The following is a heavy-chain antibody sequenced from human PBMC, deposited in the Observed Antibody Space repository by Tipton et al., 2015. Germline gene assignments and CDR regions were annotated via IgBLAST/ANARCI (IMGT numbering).Heavy chain of an antibody. V-gene: IGHV5-51*01. CDR3: ARRLPYFEWSKVYYFDF. D-gene: IGHD3-9*01. CDR1: GYTFSNHW. CDR2: IHPSDSET. J-gene: IGHJ4*02. Sequence: VQLVQSGGEVKKPGESLKISCKVSGYTFSNHWIGWVRQMPGKGLEWVGIIHPSDSETKYSPSFEGLVTISADKSTSTAYLQWSSLKASDTAVYYCARRLPYFEWSKVYYFDFWGQGSPVTVS.